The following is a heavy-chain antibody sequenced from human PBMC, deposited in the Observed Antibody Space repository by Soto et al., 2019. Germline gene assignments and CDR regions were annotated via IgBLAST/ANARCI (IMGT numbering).Heavy chain of an antibody. J-gene: IGHJ3*02. D-gene: IGHD2-2*01. CDR3: ARDGVGDCSSTSCSLAAFDI. CDR2: IIPIFGTA. CDR1: GGTFSSCA. Sequence: GASVKVSCKASGGTFSSCAISWVRQAPGQGLEWMGGIIPIFGTANCAQKFQGRVTITADESTSTAYRELGSLRSEDTAVYYCARDGVGDCSSTSCSLAAFDIWGQGTMVTVAS. V-gene: IGHV1-69*13.